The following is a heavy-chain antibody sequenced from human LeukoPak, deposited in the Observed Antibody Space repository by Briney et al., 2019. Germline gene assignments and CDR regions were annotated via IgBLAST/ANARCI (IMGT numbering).Heavy chain of an antibody. CDR2: ITSSSTYI. V-gene: IGHV3-21*04. CDR3: AKVYGLLLAHRPFDY. CDR1: GFAFSSYS. Sequence: GGSLRLSCAASGFAFSSYSMTWVRQAPGKGLEWVSSITSSSTYIYYADSVKGRFTISRDNSKNTLYLQMNSLRAEDTAVYYCAKVYGLLLAHRPFDYWGQGTLVTVSS. J-gene: IGHJ4*02. D-gene: IGHD2-15*01.